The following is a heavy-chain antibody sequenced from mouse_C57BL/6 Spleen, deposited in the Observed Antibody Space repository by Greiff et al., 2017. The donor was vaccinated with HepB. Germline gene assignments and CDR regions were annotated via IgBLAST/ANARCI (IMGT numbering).Heavy chain of an antibody. J-gene: IGHJ2*01. V-gene: IGHV1-82*01. D-gene: IGHD2-2*01. CDR1: GYAFSSSW. CDR3: AATMVTTRGYFDY. Sequence: VQLQQSGPELVKPGASVKISCKASGYAFSSSWMNWVKQRPGKGLEWIGRIYPGDGDTNYNGKFKGKATLTADKSSSTDYMQLSSLTSEDSAVYFCAATMVTTRGYFDYWGQGTTLTVSS. CDR2: IYPGDGDT.